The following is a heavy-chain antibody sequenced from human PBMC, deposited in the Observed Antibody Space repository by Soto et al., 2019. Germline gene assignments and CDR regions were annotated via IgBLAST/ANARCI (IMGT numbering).Heavy chain of an antibody. D-gene: IGHD3-9*01. J-gene: IGHJ6*02. V-gene: IGHV3-30*18. CDR2: ISYDGSNK. Sequence: GGSLRLSCAASGFTFSSYGMHWVRQAPGKGLEWVAVISYDGSNKYYADPVKGRFTISRDNSKNTLYLQMNSLRAEDTAVYYCAKDLYVILTGYLPKLYYYYYGMDVWGQGTTVTVSS. CDR3: AKDLYVILTGYLPKLYYYYYGMDV. CDR1: GFTFSSYG.